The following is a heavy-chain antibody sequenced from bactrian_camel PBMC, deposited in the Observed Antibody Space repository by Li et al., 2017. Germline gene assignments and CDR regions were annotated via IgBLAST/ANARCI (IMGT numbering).Heavy chain of an antibody. V-gene: IGHV3S1*01. D-gene: IGHD1*01. J-gene: IGHJ6*01. CDR2: IIRGNHKQ. CDR3: ASDRSLGFCVEMMRGKIRRGSGY. CDR1: GYTANIGC. Sequence: HVQLVESGGGSVQTGGSLTLSCAASGYTANIGCMGWWRQGPGEERGWVASIIRGNHKQYYPDSVKGRFTISQDNAKSTLYLQMDNLKPEDTAMYYCASDRSLGFCVEMMRGKIRRGSGYRGQGTQVTVS.